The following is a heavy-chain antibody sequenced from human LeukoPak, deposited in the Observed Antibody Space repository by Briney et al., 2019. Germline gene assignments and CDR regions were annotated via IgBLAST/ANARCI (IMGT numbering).Heavy chain of an antibody. CDR3: ARGFRGNYGSRGMDV. V-gene: IGHV4-59*01. CDR2: IYYSGST. J-gene: IGHJ6*02. Sequence: SETLSPTCTVSGGSITSYWSWIRQPPGKGLEWIGYIYYSGSTNYNPSLKSRVTMSIDTSKNQFSLKLSSVTAADTAVYYCARGFRGNYGSRGMDVWGQGTTVTVSS. CDR1: GGSITSY. D-gene: IGHD3-16*01.